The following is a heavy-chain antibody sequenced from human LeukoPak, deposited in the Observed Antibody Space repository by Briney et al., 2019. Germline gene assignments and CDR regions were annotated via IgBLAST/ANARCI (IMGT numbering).Heavy chain of an antibody. J-gene: IGHJ3*01. V-gene: IGHV3-33*08. CDR3: VRGWGSNVYASAFDV. D-gene: IGHD3-16*01. Sequence: GGSLRLSCAASGFTFSSYWMNWIRQAPGKGLEWVTVIWHDGSHKDYADSVKGRFTISRDNTKNTLLLQMSDLRAEDTAAYYCVRGWGSNVYASAFDVWGQGTMVTVSS. CDR2: IWHDGSHK. CDR1: GFTFSSYW.